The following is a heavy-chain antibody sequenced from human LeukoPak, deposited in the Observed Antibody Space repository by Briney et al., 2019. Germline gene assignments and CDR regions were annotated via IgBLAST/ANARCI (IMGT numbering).Heavy chain of an antibody. CDR2: INPNSGGT. Sequence: ASVKVSCKSSGYTFTTYGIAWVRQAPGQGLEWMGWINPNSGGTNYAQKFQGRVTMTRDTSISTAYMELSRLRSDDTAVYFCARVIGFGELSLGHWGQGTLVTVSS. CDR3: ARVIGFGELSLGH. J-gene: IGHJ4*02. D-gene: IGHD3-10*01. V-gene: IGHV1-2*02. CDR1: GYTFTTYG.